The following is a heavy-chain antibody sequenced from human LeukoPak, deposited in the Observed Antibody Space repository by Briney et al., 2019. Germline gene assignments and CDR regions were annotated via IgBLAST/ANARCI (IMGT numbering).Heavy chain of an antibody. D-gene: IGHD3-22*01. V-gene: IGHV1-18*01. CDR1: GYTFSSYA. CDR2: ISAYNGNT. Sequence: ASVKVSCKASGYTFSSYAMDWVRQAPGQGLEWMGWISAYNGNTNYAQKLQGRVTMTTDTSTSTAYMELRSLRSDDTAVYYCARSAYYDSSGYYHYWGQGTLVTVSS. CDR3: ARSAYYDSSGYYHY. J-gene: IGHJ4*02.